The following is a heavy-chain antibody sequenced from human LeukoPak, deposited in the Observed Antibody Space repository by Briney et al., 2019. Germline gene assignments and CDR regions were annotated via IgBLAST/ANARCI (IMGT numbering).Heavy chain of an antibody. CDR3: AKDRCSSTSCGTRDNWFDP. CDR1: GFTFSSYA. Sequence: GGSLRLSWAASGFTFSSYAMSWVRQAPGKGLELVSAISGSGGSTYYADSVKGRFTISRDNTKNTLYLQMNSLRAEDTAVYYCAKDRCSSTSCGTRDNWFDPWGQGTLVTVSS. V-gene: IGHV3-23*01. D-gene: IGHD2-2*01. J-gene: IGHJ5*02. CDR2: ISGSGGST.